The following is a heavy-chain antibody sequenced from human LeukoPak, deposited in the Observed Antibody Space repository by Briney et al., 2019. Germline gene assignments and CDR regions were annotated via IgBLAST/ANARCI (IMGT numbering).Heavy chain of an antibody. CDR2: ISSSSSYI. CDR1: GFTFSSYS. D-gene: IGHD3-3*01. J-gene: IGHJ4*02. V-gene: IGHV3-21*01. Sequence: GGPLRLSCAASGFTFSSYSMNWVRQAPGKGLEWVSSISSSSSYIYYTDSVKGRFTISRDNAKNSLYLQMNSLRAEDTAVYYCARDRSITIFGVKVDYWGQGTLVTVSS. CDR3: ARDRSITIFGVKVDY.